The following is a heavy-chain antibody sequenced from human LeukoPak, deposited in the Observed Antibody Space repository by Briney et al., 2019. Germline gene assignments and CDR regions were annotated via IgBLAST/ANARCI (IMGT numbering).Heavy chain of an antibody. J-gene: IGHJ5*02. CDR2: IYYSGST. CDR3: ARHDSYYDFWGGPLGWFDP. D-gene: IGHD3-3*01. CDR1: GGSISSYY. Sequence: SETLSLTCTVSGGSISSYYWSWIRQPPGKGLEWIGYIYYSGSTNYNPSLKSRVTISVDTSKNQFSLKLSSVTAADTAVYYCARHDSYYDFWGGPLGWFDPWGQGTLVTVSS. V-gene: IGHV4-59*08.